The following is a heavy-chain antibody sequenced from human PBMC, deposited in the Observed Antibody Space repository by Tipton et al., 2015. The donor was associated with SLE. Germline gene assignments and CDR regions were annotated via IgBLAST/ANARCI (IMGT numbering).Heavy chain of an antibody. CDR3: ATGRGADGYYTYGLDV. CDR2: VSSRGSP. J-gene: IGHJ6*02. D-gene: IGHD1-26*01. V-gene: IGHV4-61*09. CDR1: GDSISSSSYY. Sequence: TLSLTCTVSGDSISSSSYYWSWIRQPAGKGLECIGHVSSRGSPTYHPSLKSRVTISVDTSKNQFSLRLTSVTAADTAVYYCATGRGADGYYTYGLDVWGQGATVTVSS.